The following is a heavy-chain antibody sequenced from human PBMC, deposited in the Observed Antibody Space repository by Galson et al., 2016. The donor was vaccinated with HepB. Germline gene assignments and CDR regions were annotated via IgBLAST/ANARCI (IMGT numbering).Heavy chain of an antibody. CDR3: ARDPMRFAFDL. CDR1: GFTFRTSW. V-gene: IGHV3-7*01. Sequence: SLRLSCAASGFTFRTSWMSWVRQPPGKGPEWVANINPDGSQTYYVDSVKGRFYISKDNAKNPLYLRMNSLRADDTAVYYCARDPMRFAFDLWGQGTMVTVSS. CDR2: INPDGSQT. J-gene: IGHJ3*01.